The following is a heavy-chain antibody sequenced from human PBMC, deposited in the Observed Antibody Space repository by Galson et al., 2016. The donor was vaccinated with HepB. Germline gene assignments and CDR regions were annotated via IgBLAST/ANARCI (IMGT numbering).Heavy chain of an antibody. Sequence: SLRLSCAASGFTFSSYSMNWVRQAPGKGLEWVSSISSSSSYIYYADSVKGRFTISRDNAKNSLYLQMNSLRAEDTAVYYCARMFGSGWYVGWTGFDPWGQGTLVTVSS. V-gene: IGHV3-21*04. D-gene: IGHD6-19*01. CDR1: GFTFSSYS. CDR2: ISSSSSYI. CDR3: ARMFGSGWYVGWTGFDP. J-gene: IGHJ5*02.